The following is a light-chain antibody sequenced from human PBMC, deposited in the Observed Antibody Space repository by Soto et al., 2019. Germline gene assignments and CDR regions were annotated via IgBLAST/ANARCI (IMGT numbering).Light chain of an antibody. J-gene: IGKJ4*01. CDR2: DAS. CDR3: QQRSNWPF. Sequence: ESVLTQSPATLSLSPGERATLSCRASQSVSSYLAWYQQKPGQAPRLLIYDASNRATGIPARFSGSGSGTDFTLTISSLEPEDFAVYYCQQRSNWPFFGGGPRWIS. CDR1: QSVSSY. V-gene: IGKV3-11*01.